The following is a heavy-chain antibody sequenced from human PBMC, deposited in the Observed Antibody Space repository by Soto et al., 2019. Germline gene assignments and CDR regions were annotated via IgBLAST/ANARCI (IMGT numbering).Heavy chain of an antibody. V-gene: IGHV5-51*01. Sequence: GESLKISCKGSGYNFAGYWIAWVRQMPGKGLELMGIIYPSDSDTRYRPSFQGQVTISADKSISSAYLQWSSLRASDTAMYYCVREGVSTHTFDYWGQGTPVTVSS. CDR1: GYNFAGYW. D-gene: IGHD3-3*01. J-gene: IGHJ4*02. CDR2: IYPSDSDT. CDR3: VREGVSTHTFDY.